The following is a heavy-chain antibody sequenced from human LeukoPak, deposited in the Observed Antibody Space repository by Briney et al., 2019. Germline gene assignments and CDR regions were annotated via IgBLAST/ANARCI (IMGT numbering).Heavy chain of an antibody. Sequence: SETLSLTCAVSGDSFSRHYWTRIRQSPGTGLEWIGYISHIGRTNYNPSLKSRVTISIDTSKNQFSLKLRSVTAADTAVYYCARDLVTVTKGFDIWGQGTMVSVPS. J-gene: IGHJ3*02. CDR3: ARDLVTVTKGFDI. V-gene: IGHV4-59*11. D-gene: IGHD4-17*01. CDR2: ISHIGRT. CDR1: GDSFSRHY.